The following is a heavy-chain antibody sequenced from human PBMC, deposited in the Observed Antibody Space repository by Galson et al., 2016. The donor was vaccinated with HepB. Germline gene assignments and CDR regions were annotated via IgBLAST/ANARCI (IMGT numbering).Heavy chain of an antibody. CDR1: GFTFSSYW. Sequence: SLRLSCAASGFTFSSYWMHWVRQVPGKGLVMVARTNTDGSDTGYADSVRGRFTISRDNAKNTLYLQMNTLRAEDTAVYYCARDYLTYTGSYLYSCGQGTLVTVSS. CDR2: TNTDGSDT. V-gene: IGHV3-74*01. CDR3: ARDYLTYTGSYLYS. J-gene: IGHJ4*02. D-gene: IGHD1-26*01.